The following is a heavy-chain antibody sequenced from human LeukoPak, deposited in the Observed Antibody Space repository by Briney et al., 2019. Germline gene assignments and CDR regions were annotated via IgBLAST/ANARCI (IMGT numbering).Heavy chain of an antibody. CDR3: ARGRGRSGPLFDR. V-gene: IGHV4-4*07. D-gene: IGHD3-16*01. J-gene: IGHJ5*02. Sequence: SETLSLSCTVSGGSISSYYWSWVRQPAGKGLEWIGRIYTSGSTNNNPSPKSRVTMSVDTSKNQFSLKLSSVTAADTAVYYCARGRGRSGPLFDRWGQGTLVTVSS. CDR2: IYTSGST. CDR1: GGSISSYY.